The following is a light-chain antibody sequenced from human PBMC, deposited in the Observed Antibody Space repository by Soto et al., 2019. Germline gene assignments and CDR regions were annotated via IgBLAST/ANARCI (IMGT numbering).Light chain of an antibody. CDR2: DTS. Sequence: QAVVTQEPSLTVSPGGTVTLTCGSSTGTVTSGHYPYWFQQKPGQAPRTLIYDTSNKHSWTPARVSGSLLGGKAALSPMGARPKDEAAYYILLSYSGARDVVFGGGTKLTVL. CDR3: LLSYSGARDVV. CDR1: TGTVTSGHY. J-gene: IGLJ2*01. V-gene: IGLV7-46*02.